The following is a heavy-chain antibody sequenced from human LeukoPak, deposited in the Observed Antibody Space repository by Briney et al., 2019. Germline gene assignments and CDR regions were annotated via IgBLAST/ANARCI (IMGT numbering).Heavy chain of an antibody. D-gene: IGHD2-21*02. CDR2: INAGNGNT. V-gene: IGHV1-3*01. CDR3: ARDPLKVTNYFDY. Sequence: ASVKVSCKASGYTFTSYAMHWVRQAPGQRLEWMGWINAGNGNTKYSQKFQGRVTITRDTSASTAYMELSSLSSEDTAVYYCARDPLKVTNYFDYWGQGTLVTVSS. J-gene: IGHJ4*02. CDR1: GYTFTSYA.